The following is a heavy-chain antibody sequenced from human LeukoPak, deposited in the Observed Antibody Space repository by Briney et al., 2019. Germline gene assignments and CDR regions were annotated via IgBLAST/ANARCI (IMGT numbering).Heavy chain of an antibody. CDR2: ISGSGGST. J-gene: IGHJ6*03. Sequence: PGGSLRLSCAASGFTFSSYAMSWVRQAPGKGLEWVSAISGSGGSTYYADSVKGRFTISRDNSKNTLYLQMNSLRAEDTAVYYCAKDQGLMVYAIFYTDVWGKGTTVTVSS. V-gene: IGHV3-23*01. D-gene: IGHD2-8*01. CDR1: GFTFSSYA. CDR3: AKDQGLMVYAIFYTDV.